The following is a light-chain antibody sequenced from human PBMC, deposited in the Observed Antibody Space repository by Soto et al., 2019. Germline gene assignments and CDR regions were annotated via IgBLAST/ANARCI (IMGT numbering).Light chain of an antibody. CDR3: CSSAPESTYV. CDR1: SSDVGAYDS. V-gene: IGLV2-23*01. Sequence: QSALAQPASASGSPGQSITISCTGTSSDVGAYDSVSWYQQHPHKAPQLIIYKGTQRPSGVSNRFSGSTSGNAASLTISGLQADDEADYFCCSSAPESTYVCGTGTKVTVL. J-gene: IGLJ1*01. CDR2: KGT.